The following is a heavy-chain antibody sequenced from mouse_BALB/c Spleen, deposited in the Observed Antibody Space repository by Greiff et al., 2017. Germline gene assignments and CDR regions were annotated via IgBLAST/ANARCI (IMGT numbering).Heavy chain of an antibody. CDR1: GFTFSSYT. CDR2: ISSGGSYT. V-gene: IGHV5-6-4*01. D-gene: IGHD2-1*01. Sequence: DVKLVESGGGLVKPGGSLKLSCAASGFTFSSYTMSWVRQTPEKRLEWVATISSGGSYTYYPDSVKGRFTISRDNAKNTLYLQMSSLKSEDTAMYYCTRDDGNYGYWGQGTTLTVSS. J-gene: IGHJ2*01. CDR3: TRDDGNYGY.